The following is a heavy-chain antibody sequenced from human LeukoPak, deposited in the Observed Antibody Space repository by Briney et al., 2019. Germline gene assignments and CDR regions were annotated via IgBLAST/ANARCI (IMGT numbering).Heavy chain of an antibody. CDR2: INQDGSEK. CDR1: GFXFRNYW. CDR3: AKDRYSSGWYSDFDY. Sequence: GGSLRLSCGASGFXFRNYWITWVRQAPGKGLEWVAHINQDGSEKYYVDSVKGRFTISRDNSKNTLYLQMNSLRAEDTAVYYCAKDRYSSGWYSDFDYWGQGTLVTVSS. V-gene: IGHV3-7*01. D-gene: IGHD6-19*01. J-gene: IGHJ4*02.